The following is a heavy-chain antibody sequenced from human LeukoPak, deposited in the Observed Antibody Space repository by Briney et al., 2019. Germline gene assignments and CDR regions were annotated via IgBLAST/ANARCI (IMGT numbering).Heavy chain of an antibody. Sequence: GGSLRLSCAASGFIFSTFSMNWVRQAPGEGLEWVSSISSSGVYTYYADSLKGRVTISRDNDKSSVSLQMNSLRAEDTAVYYCARGTMVFSTSWSFDYWGQGTLVTVSS. CDR3: ARGTMVFSTSWSFDY. CDR1: GFIFSTFS. V-gene: IGHV3-21*06. CDR2: ISSSGVYT. D-gene: IGHD6-13*01. J-gene: IGHJ4*02.